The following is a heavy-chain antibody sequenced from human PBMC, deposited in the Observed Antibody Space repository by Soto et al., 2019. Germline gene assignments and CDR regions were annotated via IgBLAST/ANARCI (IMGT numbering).Heavy chain of an antibody. D-gene: IGHD1-7*01. Sequence: SETLSLSCTVSGGSISSYYWSGIRQPPGKGLEWIGYIYYSGSTNYNPSLKSRVTISVDTSKNQFSLKLSSVTAADTAVYYCARDLGDWNYFGYMDDWGKGTTVTVSS. CDR3: ARDLGDWNYFGYMDD. CDR2: IYYSGST. J-gene: IGHJ6*03. V-gene: IGHV4-59*01. CDR1: GGSISSYY.